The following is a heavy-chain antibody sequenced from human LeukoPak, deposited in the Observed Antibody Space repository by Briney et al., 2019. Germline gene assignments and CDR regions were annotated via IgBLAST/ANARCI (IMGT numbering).Heavy chain of an antibody. CDR1: GGTFSSYA. Sequence: SVKVSCKASGGTFSSYAISWVRQAPGQGLEWMGGIIPIFGTANYAQKFQGRVTITADESTSTAYMELSSLRSEDTAVYYCARASRYCSSTSCYYYYYYMDVWGKGTTVTVSS. V-gene: IGHV1-69*13. J-gene: IGHJ6*03. CDR2: IIPIFGTA. CDR3: ARASRYCSSTSCYYYYYYMDV. D-gene: IGHD2-2*01.